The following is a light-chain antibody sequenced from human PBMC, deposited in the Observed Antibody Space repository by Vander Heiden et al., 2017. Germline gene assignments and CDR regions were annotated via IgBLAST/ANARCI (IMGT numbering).Light chain of an antibody. V-gene: IGKV3-15*01. J-gene: IGKJ3*01. CDR1: QLISRA. CDR3: QQYYNWTPFT. Sequence: EIVLTHSPPTLAPSPGGRVTLPCRARQLISRALAWYRQKPCPAPRHLTSGASTRATGIPARFSGSESGTEFALTMSSLQSEDSAVYCWQQYYNWTPFTFGPGTKV. CDR2: GAS.